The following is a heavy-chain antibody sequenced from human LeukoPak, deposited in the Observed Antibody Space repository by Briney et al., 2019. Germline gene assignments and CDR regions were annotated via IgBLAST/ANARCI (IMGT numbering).Heavy chain of an antibody. CDR3: SGWDGSYEY. J-gene: IGHJ4*02. CDR2: IRNKANTYAT. D-gene: IGHD3-10*01. CDR1: GFTFSDST. Sequence: GGSLRLSCAASGFTFSDSTIYWVRQVSGKGLEWLCHIRNKANTYATAFAASVKVRFTIARHKTKNTAYLQLNSLKSEDTAVYCGSGWDGSYEYWGQGTLVTVSP. V-gene: IGHV3-73*01.